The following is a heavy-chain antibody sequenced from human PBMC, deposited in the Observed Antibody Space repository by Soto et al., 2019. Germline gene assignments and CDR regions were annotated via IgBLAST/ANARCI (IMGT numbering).Heavy chain of an antibody. CDR3: ARDAAGTTLDY. CDR1: GFTFSSYG. D-gene: IGHD1-1*01. Sequence: GGSLRLSCAASGFTFSSYGMHWVRQAPGKGLEWVAVIWYDGSNKYYADSVKGRFTISRDNSKNTLYLQMNSLRAEDTAVYYCARDAAGTTLDYWGQGTLVTVPS. J-gene: IGHJ4*02. V-gene: IGHV3-33*01. CDR2: IWYDGSNK.